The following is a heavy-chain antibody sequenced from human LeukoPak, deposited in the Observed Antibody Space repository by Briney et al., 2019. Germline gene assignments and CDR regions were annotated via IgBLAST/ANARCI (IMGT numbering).Heavy chain of an antibody. V-gene: IGHV1-18*01. D-gene: IGHD3-22*01. J-gene: IGHJ4*02. CDR3: ARAFRLNYYDSSGYPF. CDR1: GYTFTSYA. Sequence: ASVKVSCKASGYTFTSYAMNWVRQAPGQGLEWMGWISAYNGNTDYAQKLQGRVTMTTDTSTSTAYMELRSLRSDDTAVYYCARAFRLNYYDSSGYPFWGQGTLVTVSS. CDR2: ISAYNGNT.